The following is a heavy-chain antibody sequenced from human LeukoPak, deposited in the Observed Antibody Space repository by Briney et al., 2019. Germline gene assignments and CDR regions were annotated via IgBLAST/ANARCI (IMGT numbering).Heavy chain of an antibody. Sequence: TGGSLRLSCAASGFTFSSYWMTWVRQAPGKGLQWVANINRDGTEKHFLDSVEGRFTISRDNAKKSLYLLMNSLRPQDTAVYFCVRGDWYFESWGQGTLVTVSS. D-gene: IGHD2-21*01. CDR1: GFTFSSYW. CDR2: INRDGTEK. CDR3: VRGDWYFES. J-gene: IGHJ4*02. V-gene: IGHV3-7*04.